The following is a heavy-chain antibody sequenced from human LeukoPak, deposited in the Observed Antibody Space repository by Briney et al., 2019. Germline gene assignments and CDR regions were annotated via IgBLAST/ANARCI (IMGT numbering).Heavy chain of an antibody. V-gene: IGHV3-30*18. CDR1: GFTFSSYG. Sequence: PGGFLRLSCAASGFTFSSYGMHWVRQAPGKGLEWVAVISYDGSNKYCADSVKGRFTISRDNSKNTLYLQMNSLRAEDTAVYYCAKGRVKWELLQGTDYWGQGTLVTVSS. D-gene: IGHD1-26*01. CDR3: AKGRVKWELLQGTDY. CDR2: ISYDGSNK. J-gene: IGHJ4*02.